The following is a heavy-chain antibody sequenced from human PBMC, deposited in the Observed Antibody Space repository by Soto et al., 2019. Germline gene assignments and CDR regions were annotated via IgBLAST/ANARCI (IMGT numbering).Heavy chain of an antibody. Sequence: GGSLRLSCAASDFDFSSYGIHWVRQAPGKGLEWVAASSYDGRETFYADSARGRFTVSKEMSKNTAFLQMNALRHEDTAVYFCARDSGWPILNFDNWGQGTPVTVSS. J-gene: IGHJ4*02. D-gene: IGHD3-10*01. CDR3: ARDSGWPILNFDN. V-gene: IGHV3-30*03. CDR1: DFDFSSYG. CDR2: SSYDGRET.